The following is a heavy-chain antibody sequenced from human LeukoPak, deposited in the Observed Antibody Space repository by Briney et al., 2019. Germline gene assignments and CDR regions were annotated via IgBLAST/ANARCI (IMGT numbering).Heavy chain of an antibody. CDR3: ARGLAVAGLYYYYYYMDV. Sequence: SVKVSCKASGGTFSSYAISWVRQAPGQGLEWMGGIIPIFGTANYAQKFQGRVTITADKSTSTAYMELSSLRSEDTAVYYCARGLAVAGLYYYYYYMDVWGKGTTVTVSS. J-gene: IGHJ6*03. CDR1: GGTFSSYA. CDR2: IIPIFGTA. D-gene: IGHD6-19*01. V-gene: IGHV1-69*06.